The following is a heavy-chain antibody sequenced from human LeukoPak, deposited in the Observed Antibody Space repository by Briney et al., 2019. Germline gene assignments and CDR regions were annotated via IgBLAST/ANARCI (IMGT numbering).Heavy chain of an antibody. CDR1: GYSFTSNG. V-gene: IGHV7-4-1*02. J-gene: IGHJ5*02. CDR2: INTDTGNP. CDR3: ARNNDAPLHP. Sequence: ASVKVSCKASGYSFTSNGINWVRQAPGQGLEWMGWINTDTGNPTYAQAFTGRFVFSLDTSVTTAYLQISNLKAEDTAFYYCARNNDAPLHPWGQETLVTASS. D-gene: IGHD2-8*01.